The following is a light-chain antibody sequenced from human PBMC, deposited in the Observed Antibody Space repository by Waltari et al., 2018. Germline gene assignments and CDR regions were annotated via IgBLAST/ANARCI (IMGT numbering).Light chain of an antibody. CDR1: QDIGSA. J-gene: IGKJ3*01. V-gene: IGKV1-39*01. Sequence: DSLMTKSPSSLSASVRDRVTITFRASQDIGSALNWDQQKTGKAPKLLISIASTLQSGVPSRFSGSGAGSDFTLTINTLQPEDFATYYCQHSHSFGPGTKVDI. CDR3: QHSHS. CDR2: IAS.